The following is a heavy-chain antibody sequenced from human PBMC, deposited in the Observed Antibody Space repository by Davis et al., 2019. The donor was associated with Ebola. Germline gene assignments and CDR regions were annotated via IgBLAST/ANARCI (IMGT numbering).Heavy chain of an antibody. V-gene: IGHV3-11*04. D-gene: IGHD3-16*01. J-gene: IGHJ4*02. CDR1: GFTLSGYF. Sequence: GESLKISCAASGFTLSGYFMGWIRQAPGKGLEWVSYITSSGTNKYYTDSVRGRFIISRDSAKSSLYLQMNSLRAEDTAVYFCARMFGDDYYYYHFDYWGQGTLVTVSS. CDR2: ITSSGTNK. CDR3: ARMFGDDYYYYHFDY.